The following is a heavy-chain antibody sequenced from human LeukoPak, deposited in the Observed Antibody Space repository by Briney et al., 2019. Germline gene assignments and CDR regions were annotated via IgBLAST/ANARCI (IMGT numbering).Heavy chain of an antibody. CDR3: ARNDRGRPADY. D-gene: IGHD1-26*01. Sequence: SETLSLTCTVSGGSISSYYWSWIRQPPGKGLGWIGYIYYSGSTNYNPSLKSRVTISVDTSKNQFSLRLISVTAADTAVFYCARNDRGRPADYWGQGTLVTVSS. CDR2: IYYSGST. V-gene: IGHV4-59*08. CDR1: GGSISSYY. J-gene: IGHJ4*02.